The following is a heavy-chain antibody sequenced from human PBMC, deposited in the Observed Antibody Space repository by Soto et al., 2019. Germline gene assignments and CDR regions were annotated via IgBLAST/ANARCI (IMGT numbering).Heavy chain of an antibody. CDR2: ISYDGSNK. D-gene: IGHD4-17*01. V-gene: IGHV3-30-3*01. Sequence: QVQLVESGGGVVRPGRSLRLSCAASGFTFSSYAMHWVRQAPGKGLEWVAVISYDGSNKYYADSVKGRFTISRDNSKNTLYLQMNSLRAEDTAVYYCARDQALLRWQLLNLDYWGQGTLVTVSS. J-gene: IGHJ4*02. CDR1: GFTFSSYA. CDR3: ARDQALLRWQLLNLDY.